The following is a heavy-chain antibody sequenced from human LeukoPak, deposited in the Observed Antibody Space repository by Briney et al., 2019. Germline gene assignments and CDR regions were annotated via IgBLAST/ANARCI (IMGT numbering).Heavy chain of an antibody. CDR3: ASITIFGVASL. D-gene: IGHD3-3*01. Sequence: PGGSLRLSCAASGFTFDDYGMSWVRQAPGKGLEGVSGINWYGGSTGYADSVKGRFTISRDNAKHSLYLQMNSLRAEDTALYYCASITIFGVASLWGQGTLVTVSS. CDR2: INWYGGST. V-gene: IGHV3-20*04. CDR1: GFTFDDYG. J-gene: IGHJ4*02.